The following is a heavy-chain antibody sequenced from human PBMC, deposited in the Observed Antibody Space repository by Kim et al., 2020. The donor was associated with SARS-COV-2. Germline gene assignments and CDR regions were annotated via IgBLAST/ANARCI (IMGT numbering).Heavy chain of an antibody. V-gene: IGHV3-74*01. D-gene: IGHD6-19*01. CDR3: ALLPRDQVVAGTKDWFDP. CDR2: INSDGIST. Sequence: GGSLRLSCAASGFAFSSSWMHWVRQAPGEGLEWVSHINSDGISTSYADSVKGRFTISRDNAKNTLFLEMNSLRVEDTAVYYCALLPRDQVVAGTKDWFDPWGQGTLVIVSS. J-gene: IGHJ5*02. CDR1: GFAFSSSW.